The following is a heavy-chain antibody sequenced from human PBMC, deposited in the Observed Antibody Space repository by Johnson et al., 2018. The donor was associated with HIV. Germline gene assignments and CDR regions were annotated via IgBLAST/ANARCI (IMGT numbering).Heavy chain of an antibody. CDR2: ISYDGSNK. Sequence: VESGGGLIQPGGSLRLSCAASGFTVTNNYMSWVRQAPGKGLEWVAVISYDGSNKYYADSVKGRFTISRDNSKNTLYLQMNSLRAEDTAVYYCARGGGYSIAAPSDAFDIWGQGTMVTVSS. CDR1: GFTVTNNY. V-gene: IGHV3-30-3*01. D-gene: IGHD6-6*01. J-gene: IGHJ3*02. CDR3: ARGGGYSIAAPSDAFDI.